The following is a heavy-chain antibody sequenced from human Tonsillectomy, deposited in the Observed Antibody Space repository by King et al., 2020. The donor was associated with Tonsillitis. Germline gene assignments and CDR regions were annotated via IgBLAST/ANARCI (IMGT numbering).Heavy chain of an antibody. CDR3: AKDLSDSSGYYYYYGMDV. Sequence: HVQLVESGGGVVQPGRSLRLSCAASGFTFSSYGMHWVRQAPGKGLEWVAVISYDGSNKYYADSVKGRFTISRDNSKNTLYLQMNSLRAEDTAVYYCAKDLSDSSGYYYYYGMDVWGQGTTVTVSS. D-gene: IGHD3-22*01. V-gene: IGHV3-30*18. CDR2: ISYDGSNK. CDR1: GFTFSSYG. J-gene: IGHJ6*02.